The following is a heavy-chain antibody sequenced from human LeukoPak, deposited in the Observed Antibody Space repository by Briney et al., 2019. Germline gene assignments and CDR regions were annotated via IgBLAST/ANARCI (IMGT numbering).Heavy chain of an antibody. J-gene: IGHJ4*02. Sequence: ASVKVSCKASGGTFSSYAISWVRQAPGQGLEWMGGIIPIFGTANYAQKFQGRVTITADESTSTAYMELSSLRSEDTAVYYCATGTPHYYDSSGYFLSGFDYWGQGTLVTVSS. V-gene: IGHV1-69*13. CDR2: IIPIFGTA. CDR1: GGTFSSYA. D-gene: IGHD3-22*01. CDR3: ATGTPHYYDSSGYFLSGFDY.